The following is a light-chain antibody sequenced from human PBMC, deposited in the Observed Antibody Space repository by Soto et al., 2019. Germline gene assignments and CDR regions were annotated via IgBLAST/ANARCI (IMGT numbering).Light chain of an antibody. Sequence: SSLTQPAPLAGTPGQSFTLSCPGTSRDVGRYNLVSWYQQHPGKAPKLLVYEGSKRPSGVSNRFAGSKSGNTASLTISGLQAEDEADYYCCSYAGSSTFLVFGGGTKLTVL. CDR3: CSYAGSSTFLV. J-gene: IGLJ2*01. CDR1: SRDVGRYNL. V-gene: IGLV2-23*03. CDR2: EGS.